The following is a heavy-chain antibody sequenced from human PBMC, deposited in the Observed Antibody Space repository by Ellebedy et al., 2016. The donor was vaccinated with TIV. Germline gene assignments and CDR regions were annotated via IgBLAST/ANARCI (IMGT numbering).Heavy chain of an antibody. CDR3: ARARSSGWLHTPDY. J-gene: IGHJ4*02. Sequence: AASVKVSCKASGYTFSNYFMHWVRQAPGQGLEWMGIINPSGGSTTYAQKLQGRVTMTRDTSTSTVYMELSSLRSEDTAVYYCARARSSGWLHTPDYWGQGSLVTVSP. V-gene: IGHV1-46*04. CDR2: INPSGGST. CDR1: GYTFSNYF. D-gene: IGHD6-19*01.